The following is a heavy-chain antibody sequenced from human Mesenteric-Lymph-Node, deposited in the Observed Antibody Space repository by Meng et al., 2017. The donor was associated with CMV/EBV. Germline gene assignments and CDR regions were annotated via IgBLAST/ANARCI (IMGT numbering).Heavy chain of an antibody. CDR1: GFEFSTYS. D-gene: IGHD6-19*01. Sequence: SLKISCAASGFEFSTYSMNWVRQAPGKGLEWVAVIWYDGSNKYYADSVKGRFTISRDNSKNTLYLQMNSLRAEDTAVYYCAKGIAVAGRYYYYYGMDVWGQGTTVTVSS. CDR3: AKGIAVAGRYYYYYGMDV. J-gene: IGHJ6*02. V-gene: IGHV3-33*06. CDR2: IWYDGSNK.